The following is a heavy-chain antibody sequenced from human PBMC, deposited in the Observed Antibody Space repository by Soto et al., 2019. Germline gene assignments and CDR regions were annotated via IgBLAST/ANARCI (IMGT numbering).Heavy chain of an antibody. CDR1: GDTFTSYT. Sequence: ASVKVSSKAPGDTFTSYTLHWVCQAPGQRLEWMGWINAGNGNTKYSQKFQDRVTIIRDTSASTAYMEMSSLRSEDMAVYYCARDCYYGSGSYNYFDYWGQGTLVTVSS. V-gene: IGHV1-3*01. D-gene: IGHD3-10*01. CDR2: INAGNGNT. J-gene: IGHJ4*02. CDR3: ARDCYYGSGSYNYFDY.